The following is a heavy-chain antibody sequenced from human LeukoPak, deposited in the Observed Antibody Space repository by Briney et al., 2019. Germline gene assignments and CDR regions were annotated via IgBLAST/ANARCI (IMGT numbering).Heavy chain of an antibody. CDR3: AAWGMGY. Sequence: PGGSLRLSCTASGCTFSNFWMNWVRQAPGKGLEWVANIKQDGREENYVDSVKGRFTISRDNAKNSLYLQMNSLRAEDTAVYFCAAWGMGYWGQGTLVTVSS. V-gene: IGHV3-7*05. J-gene: IGHJ4*02. D-gene: IGHD2-8*01. CDR2: IKQDGREE. CDR1: GCTFSNFW.